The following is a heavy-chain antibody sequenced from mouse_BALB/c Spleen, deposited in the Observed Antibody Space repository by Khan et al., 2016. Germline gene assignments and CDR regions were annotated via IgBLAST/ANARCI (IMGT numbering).Heavy chain of an antibody. CDR2: IHYSGST. V-gene: IGHV3-1*02. J-gene: IGHJ2*01. CDR3: AGVTTGDYFDY. CDR1: GYSIPSGYS. Sequence: EVQLQESGPDLVKPSQSLSLTCTVTGYSIPSGYSWHWIRQFPGNKLEWMAYIHYSGSTNYNPSLKSRISLTPDTSKKQFILKLNSMTTEDTAAYDCAGVTTGDYFDYWGQGTTLTVSS. D-gene: IGHD2-2*01.